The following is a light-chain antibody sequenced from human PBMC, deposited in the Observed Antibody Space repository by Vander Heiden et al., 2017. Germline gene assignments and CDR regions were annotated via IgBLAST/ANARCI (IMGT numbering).Light chain of an antibody. Sequence: SYVLTQPPSVSVAPRPTARITCGGNNIGRKSVDWYQQKPGQAPVLVVDDDSDRTSGIPERFSGSNSGNTATLTISRGEAGDEADYYCQVWDRSSDRVVFGGGTKLTVL. J-gene: IGLJ2*01. CDR1: NIGRKS. CDR3: QVWDRSSDRVV. V-gene: IGLV3-21*02. CDR2: DDS.